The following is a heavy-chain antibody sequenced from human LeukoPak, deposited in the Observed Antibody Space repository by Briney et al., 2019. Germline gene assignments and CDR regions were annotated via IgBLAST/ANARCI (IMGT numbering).Heavy chain of an antibody. V-gene: IGHV3-7*01. CDR3: ARERAVYYYDSSGPGDAFDI. CDR2: INQDGREK. D-gene: IGHD3-22*01. CDR1: GFNFSTYW. J-gene: IGHJ3*02. Sequence: GGSLRLSCTASGFNFSTYWMTWVRQVPGKGLEWVANINQDGREKYYVDSVKGRFTISRDNAKTSLYLQMNSLRAEDTAVYYCARERAVYYYDSSGPGDAFDIWGQGTMVTVSS.